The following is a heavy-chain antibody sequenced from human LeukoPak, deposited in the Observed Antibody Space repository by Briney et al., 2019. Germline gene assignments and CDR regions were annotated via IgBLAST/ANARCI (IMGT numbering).Heavy chain of an antibody. CDR3: ATLRGYYYYGMDV. CDR2: INPNSGGT. CDR1: GYTFTGYY. Sequence: ASVKVSCKASGYTFTGYYMHWVRQAPGQGLEWMGWINPNSGGTNYAQKFQGRVTMTRDTSISTAYMELSSLRSEDTAVYYCATLRGYYYYGMDVWGQGTTVTVSS. J-gene: IGHJ6*02. V-gene: IGHV1-2*02.